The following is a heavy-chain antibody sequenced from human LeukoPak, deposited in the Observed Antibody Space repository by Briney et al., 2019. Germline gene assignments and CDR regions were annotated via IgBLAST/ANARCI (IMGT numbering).Heavy chain of an antibody. CDR2: INDRGHT. V-gene: IGHV4-34*01. J-gene: IGHJ4*02. D-gene: IGHD1-14*01. CDR1: GVSFYGYH. CDR3: ARDPTTEVDVPYYFDF. Sequence: SETLSLTCAVYGVSFYGYHWNWIRQSPDKGLEWIGEINDRGHTNYNSSLKSRVTISADTSRKQFSLKLTSVTAADTAVYYCARDPTTEVDVPYYFDFWGQGTLVAVSS.